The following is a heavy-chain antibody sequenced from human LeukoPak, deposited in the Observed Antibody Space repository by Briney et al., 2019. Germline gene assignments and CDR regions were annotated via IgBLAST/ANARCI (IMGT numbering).Heavy chain of an antibody. V-gene: IGHV1-18*01. CDR3: ARAWYDYYGMDV. Sequence: ASVTVSCTASGYTFTSYGISWVRQAPGQGLEWMGWISAYNGNTNYAQKLQGRVTMTTDTSTSTAYMELRSLRSDDTAVYYCARAWYDYYGMDVWGQGTTVTVSS. J-gene: IGHJ6*02. CDR1: GYTFTSYG. CDR2: ISAYNGNT.